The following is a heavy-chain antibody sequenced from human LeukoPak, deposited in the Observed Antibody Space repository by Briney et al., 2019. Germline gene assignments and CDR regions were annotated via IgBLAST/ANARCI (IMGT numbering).Heavy chain of an antibody. Sequence: GGSLRLSCTASGFTFGDYAMSWFRQAPGKGLEWVGFIRSKAYGGTTEYAASVKGRFTISRDDSKSIAYLQMNSMKTEDTAVYYCTRAGYSSGWSFWGQGTLVTVSS. CDR1: GFTFGDYA. J-gene: IGHJ4*02. CDR2: IRSKAYGGTT. V-gene: IGHV3-49*03. CDR3: TRAGYSSGWSF. D-gene: IGHD6-19*01.